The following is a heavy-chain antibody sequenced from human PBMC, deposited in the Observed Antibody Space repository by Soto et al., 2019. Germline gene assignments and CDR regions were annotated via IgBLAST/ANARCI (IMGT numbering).Heavy chain of an antibody. CDR3: AFAGWGSAWNWFDP. CDR1: GYTFTSYG. CDR2: ISAYNGNT. Sequence: ASVKVSCKACGYTFTSYGISWVRQAPGQGLEWMGWISAYNGNTNYAQKLQGRVTMTTDTSTSTAYMELRSLRSDDTAVYYFAFAGWGSAWNWFDPRAQRTLVPVSS. J-gene: IGHJ5*02. V-gene: IGHV1-18*01. D-gene: IGHD6-19*01.